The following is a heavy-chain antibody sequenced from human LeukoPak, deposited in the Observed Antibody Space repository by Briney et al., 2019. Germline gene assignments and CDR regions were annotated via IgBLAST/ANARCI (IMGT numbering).Heavy chain of an antibody. Sequence: SETLSLTCTVSGDSISSYYWNWIRQPPGKGLEWIAYIHSSGSTNYNASLKSRVTISLDTSKNQFSLKLTSVTAADTAVYYCARGSRDSSGFYNWFDPWGQGTLVTVSS. V-gene: IGHV4-59*12. CDR3: ARGSRDSSGFYNWFDP. J-gene: IGHJ5*02. CDR1: GDSISSYY. CDR2: IHSSGST. D-gene: IGHD3-22*01.